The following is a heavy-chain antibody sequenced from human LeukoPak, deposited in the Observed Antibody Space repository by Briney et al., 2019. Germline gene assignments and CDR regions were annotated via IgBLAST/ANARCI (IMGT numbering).Heavy chain of an antibody. D-gene: IGHD3-10*01. Sequence: GGSLRLSCAASGFTFSSYTMSWVRQAPGKGLEWVSGISNSGGSTYYADSVKGRFTISRDNSKNTLYLQMNSLRAEDTAVYYCARDGTLWFGESRFDYWGQGTLVTVSS. J-gene: IGHJ4*02. CDR1: GFTFSSYT. V-gene: IGHV3-23*01. CDR2: ISNSGGST. CDR3: ARDGTLWFGESRFDY.